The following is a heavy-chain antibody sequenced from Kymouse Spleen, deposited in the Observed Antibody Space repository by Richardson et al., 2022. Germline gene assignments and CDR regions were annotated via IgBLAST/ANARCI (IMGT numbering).Heavy chain of an antibody. D-gene: IGHD1-20*01,IGHD1-7*01. Sequence: QVQLVQSGAEVKKPGASVKVSCKASGYTFTSYGISWVRQAPGQGLEWMGWISAYNGNTNYAQKLQGRVTMTTDTSTSTAYMELRSLRSDDTAVYYCARDDNWNLYYYYYGMDVWGQGTTVTVSS. J-gene: IGHJ6*02. CDR2: ISAYNGNT. V-gene: IGHV1-18*01. CDR3: ARDDNWNLYYYYYGMDV. CDR1: GYTFTSYG.